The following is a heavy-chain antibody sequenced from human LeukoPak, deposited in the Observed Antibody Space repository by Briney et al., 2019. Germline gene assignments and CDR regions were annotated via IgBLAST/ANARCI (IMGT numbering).Heavy chain of an antibody. J-gene: IGHJ4*02. V-gene: IGHV3-53*01. CDR3: AGGPTTFAY. CDR2: LYFGGAT. D-gene: IGHD1-14*01. Sequence: PGGSLRLSCAASGFTVSTNFVNWVRRAPGKGLERVSLLYFGGATFYADSVKGRFTLSRDNSDDTVYLQMNSLRADDTAVYYCAGGPTTFAYWGQGTLVTVSS. CDR1: GFTVSTNF.